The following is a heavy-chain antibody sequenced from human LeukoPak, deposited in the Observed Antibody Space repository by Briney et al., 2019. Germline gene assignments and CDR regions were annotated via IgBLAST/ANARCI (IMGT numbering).Heavy chain of an antibody. J-gene: IGHJ4*02. CDR2: IYYSVTT. CDR1: GGSTSSSSSY. Sequence: SETLSLTCPVSGGSTSSSSSYWGWIRQPPGKGREWFGSIYYSVTTYYNPSLKSRVTISVDTSKKQCSLKLSSVTAADTAVYYCATEVPGPFFDYWGQGNLVTVSS. CDR3: ATEVPGPFFDY. V-gene: IGHV4-39*02.